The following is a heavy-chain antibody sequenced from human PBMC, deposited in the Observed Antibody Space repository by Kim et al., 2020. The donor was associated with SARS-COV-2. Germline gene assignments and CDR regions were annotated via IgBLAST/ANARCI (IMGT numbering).Heavy chain of an antibody. J-gene: IGHJ4*02. CDR3: ARRGGGLRAIGGVYYDSSGYPD. D-gene: IGHD3-22*01. Sequence: GGSLRLSCAASGFTFSSYAMHWVRQAPGKGLEWVAVISYDGSNKYYADSVKGRFTISRDNSKNTLYLQMNSLRAEDTAVYYCARRGGGLRAIGGVYYDSSGYPDWGQGTLVTVSS. CDR2: ISYDGSNK. V-gene: IGHV3-30-3*01. CDR1: GFTFSSYA.